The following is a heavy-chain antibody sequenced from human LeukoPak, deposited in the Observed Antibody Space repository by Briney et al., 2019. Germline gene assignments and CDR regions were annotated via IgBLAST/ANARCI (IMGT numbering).Heavy chain of an antibody. J-gene: IGHJ5*02. Sequence: GSVRVSCKASGYSFTNYGITWIREAPGQGPEWLGWISGYNANAHYAQTVQGRVTLTTDTSTSTAYMELRGLTSDDTAMYYCARVGRGCSSIRCYWEDWFDPWGQGTLVIVSS. D-gene: IGHD2-2*01. V-gene: IGHV1-18*01. CDR1: GYSFTNYG. CDR2: ISGYNANA. CDR3: ARVGRGCSSIRCYWEDWFDP.